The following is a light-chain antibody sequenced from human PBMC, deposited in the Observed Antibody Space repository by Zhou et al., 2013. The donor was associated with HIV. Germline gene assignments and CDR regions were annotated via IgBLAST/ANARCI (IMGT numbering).Light chain of an antibody. V-gene: IGKV3-20*01. CDR1: ENVNSNY. Sequence: EIVLTQSPGTLSLSPGERATLSCRASENVNSNYLAWYQQNPGQAPRLLIYGASIRATGIPDRFSGSGSGTDFTLTISRLEPEDFAVYYCQQYGSFFGPGTKVGI. CDR3: QQYGSF. J-gene: IGKJ3*01. CDR2: GAS.